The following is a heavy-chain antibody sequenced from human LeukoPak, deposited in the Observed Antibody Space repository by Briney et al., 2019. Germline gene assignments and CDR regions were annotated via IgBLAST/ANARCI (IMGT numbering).Heavy chain of an antibody. V-gene: IGHV3-23*01. Sequence: GGSLRLSCAASGFTFSSSAMSWVRQVPGKGLEWVSGISASGGSTSYADSVRGRFTISRDNSKNTLYLQMNSLRAEDTAVYYCAKDSELLWFGELFRAGYYYGMDVWGQGTTVTVSS. D-gene: IGHD3-10*01. CDR2: ISASGGST. CDR1: GFTFSSSA. J-gene: IGHJ6*02. CDR3: AKDSELLWFGELFRAGYYYGMDV.